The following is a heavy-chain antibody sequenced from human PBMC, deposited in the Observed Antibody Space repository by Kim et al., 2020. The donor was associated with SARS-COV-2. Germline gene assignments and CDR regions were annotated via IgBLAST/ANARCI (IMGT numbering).Heavy chain of an antibody. Sequence: ASVKVSCKASGYTFTGYYMHWVRQAPGQGLEWMGWINPNSGGTNYAQKFQGRVTMTRDTSISTAYMELSRLRSDDTAVYYCARDEIGLGTSDYWVQGTLVTVSS. J-gene: IGHJ4*02. D-gene: IGHD2-8*02. CDR1: GYTFTGYY. CDR3: ARDEIGLGTSDY. CDR2: INPNSGGT. V-gene: IGHV1-2*02.